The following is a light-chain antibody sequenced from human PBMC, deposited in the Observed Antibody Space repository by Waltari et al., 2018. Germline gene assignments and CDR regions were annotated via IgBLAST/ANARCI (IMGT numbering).Light chain of an antibody. CDR2: EVT. CDR1: NRDDGNYNL. J-gene: IGLJ3*02. Sequence: QAALTQPASVSGSPGPSITISCTGSNRDDGNYNLVTWYQKHPGKAPKLIIYEVTNRASGISVRFNSCKNRKTASLTIPGLQAEDEADDDCCSYAGSWNCVFGGWTELTVL. CDR3: CSYAGSWNCV. V-gene: IGLV2-23*02.